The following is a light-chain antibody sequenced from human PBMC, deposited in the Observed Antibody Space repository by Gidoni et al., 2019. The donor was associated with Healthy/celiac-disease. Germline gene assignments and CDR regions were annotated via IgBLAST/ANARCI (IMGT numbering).Light chain of an antibody. J-gene: IGKJ1*01. CDR1: QSVSSSY. Sequence: EIVLTPPPGTLSLSPGARATLSCRASQSVSSSYLAWYQQKPGQAPRLLIYGASSSATGMPDRFSGRVSGTDFTLNISRLEPEDFPVYYCQQYGSSPRTFGQGTKVEIK. CDR2: GAS. V-gene: IGKV3-20*01. CDR3: QQYGSSPRT.